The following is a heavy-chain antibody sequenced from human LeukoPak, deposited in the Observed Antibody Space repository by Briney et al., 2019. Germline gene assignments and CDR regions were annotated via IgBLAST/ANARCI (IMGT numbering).Heavy chain of an antibody. D-gene: IGHD2-21*02. CDR3: ARESTVTAFDF. CDR2: IYYSGST. CDR1: GGSISSGGYY. V-gene: IGHV4-31*03. J-gene: IGHJ4*02. Sequence: SETLSLTCTVSGGSISSGGYYWSWIRQHPGKGLEWIGYIYYSGSTYYNPSLKSRVTISVDKSKNHLSLKLSSVTAADTTVYYCARESTVTAFDFWGQGALVTVSS.